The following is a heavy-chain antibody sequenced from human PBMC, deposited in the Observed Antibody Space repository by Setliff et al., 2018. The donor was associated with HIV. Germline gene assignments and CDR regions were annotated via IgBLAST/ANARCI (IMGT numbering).Heavy chain of an antibody. Sequence: AAVKVSCKTSGYIFTDFYIHWVKQAPGKGLEWVGRIDPEDGETMYAEKFQGRVTITADTSTDIAYMGLSSLRSEDTAVYYCATPITSTTGVDYWGQGTLVTVSS. CDR1: GYIFTDFY. J-gene: IGHJ4*02. D-gene: IGHD1-20*01. V-gene: IGHV1-69-2*01. CDR3: ATPITSTTGVDY. CDR2: IDPEDGET.